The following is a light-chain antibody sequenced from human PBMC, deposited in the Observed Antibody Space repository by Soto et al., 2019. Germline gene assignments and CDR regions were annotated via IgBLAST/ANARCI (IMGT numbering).Light chain of an antibody. CDR2: GAS. Sequence: DIQMTQSPSILSASVGDRVTFTCRASQSISTWLAWYQLKPGKAPKLLIYGASSLGSRVPSRFSGSGSGTEFTLTIYSLQPEDFATYYCQQYDPYSYTFGQGTKLEIK. J-gene: IGKJ2*01. CDR3: QQYDPYSYT. CDR1: QSISTW. V-gene: IGKV1-5*01.